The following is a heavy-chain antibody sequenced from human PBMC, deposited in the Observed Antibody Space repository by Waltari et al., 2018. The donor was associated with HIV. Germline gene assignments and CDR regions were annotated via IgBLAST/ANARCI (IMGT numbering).Heavy chain of an antibody. CDR1: GGSISSYY. V-gene: IGHV4-59*01. Sequence: QVQLQESGPGLVKPSETLSLTCTVSGGSISSYYWSWIRQPPGKGLEWIGYIYYSGSTNYNPSLKSRVTIAVDTSKNQFSLKLSSVTAADTAVYYCARGYCSGGSCYSRAFDIWGQGTMVTVSS. CDR2: IYYSGST. CDR3: ARGYCSGGSCYSRAFDI. D-gene: IGHD2-15*01. J-gene: IGHJ3*02.